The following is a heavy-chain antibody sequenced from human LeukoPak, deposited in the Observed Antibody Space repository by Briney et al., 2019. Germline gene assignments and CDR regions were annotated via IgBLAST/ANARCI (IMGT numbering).Heavy chain of an antibody. V-gene: IGHV3-64*01. J-gene: IGHJ4*02. D-gene: IGHD3-3*02. CDR1: GFTFSSYA. Sequence: GGSLRLSCAASGFTFSSYAMHWVRQAPGKGLEYVSAISSNGGSTYYANSVKGRFTISRDNSKNTLYLQMGSLRAEDMAVYYCAKDSIDYWGQGTLVTVSS. CDR2: ISSNGGST. CDR3: AKDSIDY.